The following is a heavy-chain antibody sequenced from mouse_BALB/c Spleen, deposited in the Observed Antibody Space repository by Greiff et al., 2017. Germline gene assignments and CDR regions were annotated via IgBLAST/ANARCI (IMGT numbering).Heavy chain of an antibody. J-gene: IGHJ3*01. D-gene: IGHD4-1*02. CDR3: ARGALNWDPLAY. Sequence: VQGVESGAELAKPGASVKMSCKASGYTFTSYWMHWVKQRPGQGLEWIGYINPSTGYTEYNQKFKDKATLTADKSSSTAYMQLSSLTSEDSAVYYCARGALNWDPLAYWGQGTLVTVSA. V-gene: IGHV1-7*01. CDR1: GYTFTSYW. CDR2: INPSTGYT.